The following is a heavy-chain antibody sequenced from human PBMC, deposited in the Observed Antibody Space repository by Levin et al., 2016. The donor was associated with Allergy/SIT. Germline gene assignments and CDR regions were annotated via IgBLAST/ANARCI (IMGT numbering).Heavy chain of an antibody. CDR2: ISSSGSTI. CDR1: GFTFSSYE. J-gene: IGHJ4*02. CDR3: ARGVYSEERQLVTPFDY. Sequence: GGSLRLSCAASGFTFSSYEMNWVRQAPGKGLEWVSYISSSGSTIYYADSVKGRFTISRDNAKNSLYLQMNSLRAEDTAVYYCARGVYSEERQLVTPFDYWGQGTLVTVSS. D-gene: IGHD6-13*01. V-gene: IGHV3-48*03.